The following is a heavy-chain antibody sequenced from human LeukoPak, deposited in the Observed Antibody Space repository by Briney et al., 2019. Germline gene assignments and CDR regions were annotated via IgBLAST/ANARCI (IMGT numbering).Heavy chain of an antibody. CDR3: ARAPYNKAWNYSSG. D-gene: IGHD2-15*01. Sequence: ASVTVTYLASADTYTHCLMYWFRQAPGQGLDLLGWINPNSGGTNYAQKFQGRDTMTRDTSISTVYMDLSRLRSDDTAVYYCARAPYNKAWNYSSGWGQATLVTVSS. J-gene: IGHJ4*02. CDR1: ADTYTHCL. CDR2: INPNSGGT. V-gene: IGHV1-2*02.